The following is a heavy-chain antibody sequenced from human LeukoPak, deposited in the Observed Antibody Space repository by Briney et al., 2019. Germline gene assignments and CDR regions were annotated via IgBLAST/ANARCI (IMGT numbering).Heavy chain of an antibody. J-gene: IGHJ4*02. D-gene: IGHD2/OR15-2a*01. CDR3: ARNLSFAGLNF. V-gene: IGHV3-30-3*01. CDR1: GXTFSNYA. Sequence: PGGSLRLSWAASGXTFSNYAVHWVRQAPGKGLEWVAVISYDGSSKYYADSVKGRFTISRDNSKNTLYLQMNSLRVEDTAIYYCARNLSFAGLNFWGRGTLVTVSS. CDR2: ISYDGSSK.